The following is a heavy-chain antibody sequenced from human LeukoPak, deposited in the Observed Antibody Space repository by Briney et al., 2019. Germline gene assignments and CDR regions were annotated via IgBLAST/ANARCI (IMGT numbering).Heavy chain of an antibody. CDR3: ARDQVKITMVRGVPYYYYGMDV. J-gene: IGHJ6*02. V-gene: IGHV4-59*01. D-gene: IGHD3-10*01. CDR2: IYCSGST. CDR1: GGSISSYY. Sequence: SETLSLTCTVSGGSISSYYWSWIRQPPGKGLEWVGYIYCSGSTNYNPSLKSRVTISVDTSKNQFSLKLSSVTAADTAVYYCARDQVKITMVRGVPYYYYGMDVWGQGTTVTVSS.